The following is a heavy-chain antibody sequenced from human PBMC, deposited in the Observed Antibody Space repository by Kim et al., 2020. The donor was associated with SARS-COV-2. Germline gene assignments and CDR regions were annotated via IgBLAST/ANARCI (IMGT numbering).Heavy chain of an antibody. D-gene: IGHD2-21*02. CDR3: AKVRGGSDWPVFDS. Sequence: GGSLRLSCAASGFTLSNNAMSWVRQAPGRLLEWVSTFRTSGGSESTYYADSVNGPFTISSDSSKHTLYLQLISLRADDTALYYCAKVRGGSDWPVFDSWGQGTLVTVSS. CDR2: FRTSGGSEST. J-gene: IGHJ4*02. V-gene: IGHV3-23*01. CDR1: GFTLSNNA.